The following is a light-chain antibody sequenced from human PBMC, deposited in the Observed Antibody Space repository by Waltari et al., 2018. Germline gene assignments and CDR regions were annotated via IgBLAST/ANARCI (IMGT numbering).Light chain of an antibody. CDR3: QQYNSWPRT. Sequence: EIVMTQSPATLSVSSGERATLSCRASQRINSNLAWYQQKPGQAPRLLIYGASTRATGIPARFAGTGSGTEFTLTISSLQSEDFAVYYCQQYNSWPRTFGQGTKVEIK. J-gene: IGKJ1*01. CDR1: QRINSN. CDR2: GAS. V-gene: IGKV3-15*01.